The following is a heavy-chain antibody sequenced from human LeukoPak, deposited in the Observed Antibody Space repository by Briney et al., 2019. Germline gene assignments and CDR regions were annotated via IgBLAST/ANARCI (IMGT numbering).Heavy chain of an antibody. J-gene: IGHJ3*02. CDR2: IYTSGST. Sequence: SETLSLTCTVSGGSISSGSYYWSWIRQPAGKGLEWIGRIYTSGSTNYNPSLKSRVTISVDTSKNQFSLKLSSVTAADTAVYYRARGQWGGAFDIWGQGTMVTVSS. V-gene: IGHV4-61*02. D-gene: IGHD3-16*01. CDR1: GGSISSGSYY. CDR3: ARGQWGGAFDI.